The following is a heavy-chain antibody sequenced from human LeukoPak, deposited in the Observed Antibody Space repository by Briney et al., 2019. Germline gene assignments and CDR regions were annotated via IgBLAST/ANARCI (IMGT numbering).Heavy chain of an antibody. J-gene: IGHJ4*02. D-gene: IGHD3-10*01. CDR2: INHSGST. Sequence: SETLSLTCAVYGGSFSGYYWSWIRQPPGKGLEWIGEINHSGSTNYNPSLKSRVTISVDTSKNQFSLKLSSVTAADTAVYYCARLRYGSGSYYILGYWGQGTLVTVSS. CDR1: GGSFSGYY. CDR3: ARLRYGSGSYYILGY. V-gene: IGHV4-34*01.